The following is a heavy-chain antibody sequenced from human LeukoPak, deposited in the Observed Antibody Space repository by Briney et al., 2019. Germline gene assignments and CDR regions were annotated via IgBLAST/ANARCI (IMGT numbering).Heavy chain of an antibody. Sequence: PGGSLRLSCAASGFTFSSSAMTWVRQAPGKGLEWVSLISGSGGNTYYADSVKGRFTISRDNSKNTLYLQMNSPRAEDTAVYHCATDIQCTYWGQGTLVTVSS. CDR3: ATDIQCTY. V-gene: IGHV3-23*01. J-gene: IGHJ4*02. CDR1: GFTFSSSA. CDR2: ISGSGGNT. D-gene: IGHD2-21*01.